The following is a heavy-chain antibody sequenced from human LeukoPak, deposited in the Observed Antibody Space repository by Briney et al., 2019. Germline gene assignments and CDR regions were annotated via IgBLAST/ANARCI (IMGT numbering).Heavy chain of an antibody. D-gene: IGHD6-13*01. CDR2: IIPIFGTA. V-gene: IGHV1-69*13. CDR3: ARWAAAGTYYYGMDV. Sequence: GASVKVSCKASGGAFSSYAISWVRQAPGQGLEWMGGIIPIFGTANYAQKFQGRVTITADESTSTAYMELSSLRSEDTAVYYCARWAAAGTYYYGMDVWGQGTTVTVSS. CDR1: GGAFSSYA. J-gene: IGHJ6*02.